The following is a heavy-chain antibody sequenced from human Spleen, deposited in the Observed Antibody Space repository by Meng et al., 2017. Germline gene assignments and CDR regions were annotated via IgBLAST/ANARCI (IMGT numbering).Heavy chain of an antibody. CDR2: INHSGST. CDR3: ARGHGSGWLWGEYYGMDV. CDR1: GGPFSGYY. J-gene: IGHJ6*02. V-gene: IGHV4-34*01. D-gene: IGHD6-19*01. Sequence: GSLRLSCAVYGGPFSGYYWSWIRQPPGKGLEWIGEINHSGSTNYNPSLKSRVTISVDTSKNQFSLKLSSVTAADTAVYYCARGHGSGWLWGEYYGMDVWGQGTTVTVSS.